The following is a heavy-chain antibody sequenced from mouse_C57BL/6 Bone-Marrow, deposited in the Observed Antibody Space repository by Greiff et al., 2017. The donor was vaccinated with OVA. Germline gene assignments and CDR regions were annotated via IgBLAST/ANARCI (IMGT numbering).Heavy chain of an antibody. CDR1: GYTFTSYW. V-gene: IGHV1-5*01. J-gene: IGHJ3*01. CDR3: TLYYGSSLFAY. CDR2: IYPGNSDT. D-gene: IGHD1-1*01. Sequence: EVQLQESGTVLARPGASVKMSCKTSGYTFTSYWMHWVKQRPGQGLEWIGAIYPGNSDTSYNQKFKGKAKLTAVTSASTAYMELSSLTNEDSAVYYGTLYYGSSLFAYWGQGTLVTVSA.